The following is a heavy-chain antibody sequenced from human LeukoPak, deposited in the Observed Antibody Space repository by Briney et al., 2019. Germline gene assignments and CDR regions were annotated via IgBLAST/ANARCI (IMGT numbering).Heavy chain of an antibody. CDR3: ARVREDVYTVFDY. CDR1: GGSISGYY. V-gene: IGHV4-4*07. J-gene: IGHJ4*02. Sequence: PPETLSLTCTVSGGSISGYYWSWIRQPAGKGLEYIGRIYTSGSTNYNPSLKSRVTISVDTSKNQFSLKLSSVTAADTAVYYCARVREDVYTVFDYWGQGILVTVSS. D-gene: IGHD5-24*01. CDR2: IYTSGST.